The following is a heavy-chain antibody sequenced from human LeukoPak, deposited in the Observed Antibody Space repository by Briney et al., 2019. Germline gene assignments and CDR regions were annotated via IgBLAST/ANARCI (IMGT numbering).Heavy chain of an antibody. Sequence: PGGSLRPSCAASGFTFSDYYMSWIRQAPGKGLEWVSYISSSGSTIYYADSVKGRFTISRDNAKNSLYLQMNSLRAEDTAVYYCARESLWFGESYDAFDIWGQGTMVTVSS. CDR2: ISSSGSTI. CDR3: ARESLWFGESYDAFDI. J-gene: IGHJ3*02. D-gene: IGHD3-10*01. V-gene: IGHV3-11*01. CDR1: GFTFSDYY.